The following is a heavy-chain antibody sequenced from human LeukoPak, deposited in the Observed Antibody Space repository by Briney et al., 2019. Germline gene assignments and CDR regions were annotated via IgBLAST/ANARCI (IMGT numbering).Heavy chain of an antibody. J-gene: IGHJ3*02. CDR3: ARVNTMVRGVIRAFDI. CDR2: IYYSGST. D-gene: IGHD3-10*01. V-gene: IGHV4-59*01. CDR1: GSSISSYY. Sequence: SETMSLTCTVSGSSISSYYWSWIRQPPGKGLEWIGYIYYSGSTNYNPSLKSRVTISVDTSKNQFSLKLSSVTAADTAVYYCARVNTMVRGVIRAFDIWGQGTMVTVSS.